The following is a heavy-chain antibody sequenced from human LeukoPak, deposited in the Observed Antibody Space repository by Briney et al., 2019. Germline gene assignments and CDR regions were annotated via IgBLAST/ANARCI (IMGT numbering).Heavy chain of an antibody. CDR1: GGSISSYY. CDR3: ARRGIVAAGTFDY. V-gene: IGHV4-59*08. CDR2: IYYSGST. Sequence: SETLSLTCTVSGGSISSYYWSWIRQPPGKGLEWIGYIYYSGSTNYNPSLKSRVTISVDTSKNQFSLKLSSVTAADTAVYYCARRGIVAAGTFDYWGQGTLVTVSS. D-gene: IGHD6-13*01. J-gene: IGHJ4*02.